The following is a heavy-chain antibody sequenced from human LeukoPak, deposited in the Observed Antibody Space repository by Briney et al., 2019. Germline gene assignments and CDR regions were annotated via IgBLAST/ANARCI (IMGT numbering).Heavy chain of an antibody. CDR3: ARDRYSSARAPYYYDSFAFDI. CDR2: IYTSGST. V-gene: IGHV4-4*07. Sequence: HSETLSLTCTVSGGSISSYYWSWIRQPAGKGLEGIGRIYTSGSTNYNPSLKSRVTMSVDTSKNQFSLKLSSVTAADTAVYYCARDRYSSARAPYYYDSFAFDIWGQGTMVTVSS. CDR1: GGSISSYY. D-gene: IGHD3-22*01. J-gene: IGHJ3*02.